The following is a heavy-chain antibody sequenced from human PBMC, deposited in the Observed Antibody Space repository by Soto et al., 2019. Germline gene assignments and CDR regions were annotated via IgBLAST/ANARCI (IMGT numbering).Heavy chain of an antibody. Sequence: SVKVSCKASGGTFSSYAISWVRQAPGQGLEWMGGIIPIFGTANYAQKFQGRVTITADESMSTAYMELSSLRSEDTAVYYCARGGFLADATPFDSWGQGTMVTVSS. CDR3: ARGGFLADATPFDS. D-gene: IGHD6-25*01. CDR1: GGTFSSYA. CDR2: IIPIFGTA. J-gene: IGHJ4*02. V-gene: IGHV1-69*13.